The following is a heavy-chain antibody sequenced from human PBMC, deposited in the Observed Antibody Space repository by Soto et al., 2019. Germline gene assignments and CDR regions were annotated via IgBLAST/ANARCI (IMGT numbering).Heavy chain of an antibody. CDR1: GYTFTSHY. CDR3: ARVPYQSLDF. CDR2: INPSDGAT. J-gene: IGHJ4*02. Sequence: ASVKVSCKASGYTFTSHYLHWGRQAPEQGLEWMGIINPSDGATLYTQKFQGRVTMTRDTSTNTVYMDLSSLRSDDTALYYCARVPYQSLDFWGQGTLVTVSS. V-gene: IGHV1-46*01.